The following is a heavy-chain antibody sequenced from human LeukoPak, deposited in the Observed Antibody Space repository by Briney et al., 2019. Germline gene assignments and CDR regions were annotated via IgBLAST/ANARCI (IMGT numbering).Heavy chain of an antibody. CDR3: ARATGLLWFGELLDPVDY. CDR1: GYAFTSYG. CDR2: ISAYNGNT. V-gene: IGHV1-18*01. Sequence: ASVKVSCKASGYAFTSYGISWVRQAPGQGLEWMGWISAYNGNTNYAQKLRGRVTMTTDTSTSTAYMELRSLRSDDTAVYYCARATGLLWFGELLDPVDYWGQGTLVTVSS. D-gene: IGHD3-10*01. J-gene: IGHJ4*02.